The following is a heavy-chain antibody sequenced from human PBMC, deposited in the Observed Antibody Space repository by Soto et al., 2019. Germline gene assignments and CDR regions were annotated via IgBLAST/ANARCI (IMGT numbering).Heavy chain of an antibody. D-gene: IGHD4-17*01. CDR3: ARGVKYGAYSRWFDP. J-gene: IGHJ5*02. Sequence: GASVKVSCKASGYTFTSYDINWVRQATGQGLEYLGWMNPNSGNTGYVQKFQGRVTMTRDTFISTALMELSSLRSEDTAVYFCARGVKYGAYSRWFDPWGQGTLVTVSS. CDR2: MNPNSGNT. V-gene: IGHV1-8*01. CDR1: GYTFTSYD.